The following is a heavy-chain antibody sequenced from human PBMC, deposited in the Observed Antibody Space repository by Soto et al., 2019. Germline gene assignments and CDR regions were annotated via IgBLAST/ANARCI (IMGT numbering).Heavy chain of an antibody. J-gene: IGHJ5*02. Sequence: ASVKVSCKASGYIFTNNDVSWVRQATGQGLEWMGWMNPGSGDTGYAQKFHGRVTMTRDISIATAYMELSSLRSDDTAIYYCARMATFGSLIWFGASSQGTLVTVS. D-gene: IGHD3-16*01. CDR3: ARMATFGSLIWFGA. CDR2: MNPGSGDT. V-gene: IGHV1-8*01. CDR1: GYIFTNND.